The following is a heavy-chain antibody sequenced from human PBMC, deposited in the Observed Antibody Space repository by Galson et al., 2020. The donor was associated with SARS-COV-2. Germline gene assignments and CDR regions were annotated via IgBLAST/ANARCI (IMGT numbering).Heavy chain of an antibody. CDR2: IYPDDSDT. V-gene: IGHV5-51*01. J-gene: IGHJ4*02. CDR1: GYIFSNYW. CDR3: ARHRGRFYDDVVGVVGEVEF. D-gene: IGHD2-15*01. Sequence: GESLKISCKGSGYIFSNYWIGWVRQMPGKGLEWMGIIYPDDSDTTYSPSFEGQVTISVDKSINTAYLQWSSLKASDSAVYYCARHRGRFYDDVVGVVGEVEFWGQGTLVTVSS.